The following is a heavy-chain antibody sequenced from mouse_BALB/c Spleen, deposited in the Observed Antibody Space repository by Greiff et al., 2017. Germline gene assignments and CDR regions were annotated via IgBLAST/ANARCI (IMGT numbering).Heavy chain of an antibody. J-gene: IGHJ1*01. CDR1: GYSITSDYA. D-gene: IGHD1-1*01. V-gene: IGHV3-2*02. CDR2: ISYSGST. CDR3: ASYYYGSSRYFDV. Sequence: EVKLVESGPGLGKPSQSLSLTCTVTGYSITSDYAWNWIRQFPGNKREWRGYISYSGSTSYNPSLKSRISITRDTSKNKFFLQLNSVTTEDTATYYCASYYYGSSRYFDVWGAGTTVTVSS.